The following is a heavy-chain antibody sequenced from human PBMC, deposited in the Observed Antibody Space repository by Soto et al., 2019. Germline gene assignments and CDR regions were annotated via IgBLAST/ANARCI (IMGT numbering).Heavy chain of an antibody. Sequence: SETLSLTCTVSGGSISSGDYYWSWIRQPPGKGLEWIGYIYYSGSTYYNPSLKSRVTISVDTSKNQFSLKLSSVTAADTAVYYCAREGTRPGLYYYGMDVWGQGTTVTVSS. D-gene: IGHD1-7*01. CDR1: GGSISSGDYY. J-gene: IGHJ6*02. CDR2: IYYSGST. CDR3: AREGTRPGLYYYGMDV. V-gene: IGHV4-30-4*01.